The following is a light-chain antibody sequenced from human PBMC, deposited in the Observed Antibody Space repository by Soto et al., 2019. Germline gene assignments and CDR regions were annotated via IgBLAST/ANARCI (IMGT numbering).Light chain of an antibody. CDR3: VSYATSTSRYA. CDR2: EVT. CDR1: SSDVGSFNY. V-gene: IGLV2-14*01. Sequence: QSGLTEPAVGSGCRGQSIPFSYTETSSDVGSFNYVSWYQHHQVKPPKLMIYEVTSRPSGVSNRFSGSKSGNTASLTISGLQAEHEADYYCVSYATSTSRYAFASGTKVTV. J-gene: IGLJ1*01.